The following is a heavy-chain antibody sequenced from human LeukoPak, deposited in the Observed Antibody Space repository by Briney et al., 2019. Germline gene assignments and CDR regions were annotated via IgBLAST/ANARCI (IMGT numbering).Heavy chain of an antibody. CDR2: IFYKGGT. CDR1: SGSINTPNYY. J-gene: IGHJ6*03. D-gene: IGHD6-13*01. V-gene: IGHV4-39*01. Sequence: PSETLSLTCTVSSGSINTPNYYWGWVRLPPGKALEWIGNIFYKGGTYYTPSLKSRVTISLDTSKNQFSLKLSSVTAADTAVYYCARHSSSSWGGRSIYMDVWGKGTTVTISS. CDR3: ARHSSSSWGGRSIYMDV.